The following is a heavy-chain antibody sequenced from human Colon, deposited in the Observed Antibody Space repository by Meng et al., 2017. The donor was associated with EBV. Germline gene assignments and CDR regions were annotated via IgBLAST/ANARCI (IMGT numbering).Heavy chain of an antibody. CDR3: VKGGTNSGCYPDCYAS. CDR2: IYTDGRT. Sequence: EVGLVGSGGCLIQPGGSLRLSCAVAGITVSGSYMNWVRQAPGKGLEWVSVIYTDGRTYYADSVKGRFTISRDNSMNMLYLQMNSLRAEDTAVYYCVKGGTNSGCYPDCYASWGQGTLVTVSS. J-gene: IGHJ4*02. CDR1: GITVSGSY. V-gene: IGHV3-53*01. D-gene: IGHD2-8*01.